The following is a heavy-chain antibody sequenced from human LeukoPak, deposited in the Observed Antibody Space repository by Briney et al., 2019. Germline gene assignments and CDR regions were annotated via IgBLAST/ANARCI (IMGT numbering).Heavy chain of an antibody. D-gene: IGHD7-27*01. V-gene: IGHV4-61*08. CDR1: GGSVSSGGYY. Sequence: SETLSLTCTVSGGSVSSGGYYWSWIRQPPGKGLEWIGYIYHSGSTYYNPSLKSRVTISVDTSKNQFSLNLSSVTAADMAVYYCARTWGNWYFDLWGRGTLVTVSS. J-gene: IGHJ2*01. CDR2: IYHSGST. CDR3: ARTWGNWYFDL.